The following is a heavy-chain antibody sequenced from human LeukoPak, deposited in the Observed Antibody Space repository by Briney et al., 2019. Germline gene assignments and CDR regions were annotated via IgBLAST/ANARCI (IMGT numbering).Heavy chain of an antibody. CDR2: IYYSGRT. Sequence: SQTLSLTCTVSGGSISSGDHYWSWIRQPPEKGLEWIGYIYYSGRTFYNPSLKSRVTVLVDTSKNQFSLKLSSVTAADTAVYYCARAGDSSGFSRDAFDIWGQGTMVTVSS. J-gene: IGHJ3*02. CDR3: ARAGDSSGFSRDAFDI. CDR1: GGSISSGDHY. V-gene: IGHV4-30-4*01. D-gene: IGHD3-22*01.